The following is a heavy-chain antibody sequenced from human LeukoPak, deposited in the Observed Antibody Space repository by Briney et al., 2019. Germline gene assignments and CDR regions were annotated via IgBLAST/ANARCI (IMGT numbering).Heavy chain of an antibody. CDR2: MNPNSGNT. CDR1: GYTFTIYD. Sequence: ASVKVSCKASGYTFTIYDINWVRQATGQGLEWMGWMNPNSGNTGYAQKLQGRVTITRNTSISTAYMEMSRLRSEDTGVYYCARGLRITGNTRALHYWGQGTPVTVSS. CDR3: ARGLRITGNTRALHY. V-gene: IGHV1-8*03. D-gene: IGHD1-7*01. J-gene: IGHJ4*02.